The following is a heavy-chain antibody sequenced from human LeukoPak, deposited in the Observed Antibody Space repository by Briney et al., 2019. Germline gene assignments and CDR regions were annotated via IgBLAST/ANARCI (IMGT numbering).Heavy chain of an antibody. CDR3: ANDRGYRSDYGGTDD. D-gene: IGHD4-23*01. V-gene: IGHV3-23*01. CDR2: ISGSGGST. CDR1: GFTFSSYA. Sequence: GGSLRLSCAASGFTFSSYAMSWVRQAPGKGLEWVSAISGSGGSTYYADSVKGRFTISRDNSKNTLYLQMNSLRAEDTAVYYCANDRGYRSDYGGTDDWGQATLVTVSS. J-gene: IGHJ4*02.